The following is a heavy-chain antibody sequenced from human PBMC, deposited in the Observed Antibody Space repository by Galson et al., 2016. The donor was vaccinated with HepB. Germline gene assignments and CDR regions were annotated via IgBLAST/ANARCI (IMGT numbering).Heavy chain of an antibody. V-gene: IGHV3-23*01. CDR1: GFTFIDYA. CDR2: VSGGVGYT. CDR3: AKVPNSKLWFGEPFYYGTDV. J-gene: IGHJ6*02. D-gene: IGHD3-10*01. Sequence: SLRLSCAASGFTFIDYAMTWVRQAPGKGLEWVSGVSGGVGYTYYAASVKGRFTLSRDNSKNTVYPQMNSLRAEDTATYYCAKVPNSKLWFGEPFYYGTDVWGQGTKVTVSS.